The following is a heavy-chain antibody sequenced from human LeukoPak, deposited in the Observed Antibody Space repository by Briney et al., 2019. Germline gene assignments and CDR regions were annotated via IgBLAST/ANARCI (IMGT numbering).Heavy chain of an antibody. V-gene: IGHV3-9*01. CDR3: AKDSLADYFDSSAYTDY. D-gene: IGHD3-22*01. J-gene: IGHJ4*02. CDR1: GFTFDDYA. Sequence: PGRSLRLSCAASGFTFDDYAMHWVRQVPGKGLEWVSGISWNSGSIGYADSVKGRFTISRDNAKKSLYLQMNSLRIEDTAFYYCAKDSLADYFDSSAYTDYWGQGTLVTVSS. CDR2: ISWNSGSI.